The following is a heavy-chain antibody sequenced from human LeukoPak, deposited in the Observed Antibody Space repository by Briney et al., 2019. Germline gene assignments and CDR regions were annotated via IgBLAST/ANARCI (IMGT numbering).Heavy chain of an antibody. J-gene: IGHJ4*02. Sequence: GGSLRLSCAASGFTFSHFWMSWVRQAPGKGLEWVAYTKKTGSETYYVDSVKGRFTITRDNTRNSLFLQMYSLRAEDTAVYFCAREDGYCSGGNCYSYFDSWGQGTLVTVSS. CDR3: AREDGYCSGGNCYSYFDS. CDR2: TKKTGSET. V-gene: IGHV3-7*01. D-gene: IGHD2-15*01. CDR1: GFTFSHFW.